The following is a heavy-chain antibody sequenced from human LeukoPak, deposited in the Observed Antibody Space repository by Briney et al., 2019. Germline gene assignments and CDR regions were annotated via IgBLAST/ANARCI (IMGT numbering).Heavy chain of an antibody. V-gene: IGHV4-34*01. D-gene: IGHD3-22*01. J-gene: IGHJ4*02. CDR1: GGSFSGYY. Sequence: SETLSLTCAVYGGSFSGYYWSWIRQPPGKGLEWIGEINHSGSTNYNPSLESRVTISVDTSKNQFSLKLSSVTAADTAVYYCARGTYYYDSSGSAYFDYWGQGTLVTVSS. CDR3: ARGTYYYDSSGSAYFDY. CDR2: INHSGST.